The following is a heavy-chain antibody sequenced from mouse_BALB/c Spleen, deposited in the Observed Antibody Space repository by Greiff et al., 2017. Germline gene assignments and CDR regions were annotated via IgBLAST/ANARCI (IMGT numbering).Heavy chain of an antibody. V-gene: IGHV5-17*02. CDR3: ATGDYDGGAMDY. J-gene: IGHJ4*01. Sequence: EVQLVESGGGLVQPGGSRKLSCAASGFTFSSFGMHWVRQDPEKGLEWVAYISSGSSTIYYADTVKGRFTISRDNPKNTLFLQMTSLRSEDTAMYYCATGDYDGGAMDYWGQGTSVTVSA. CDR2: ISSGSSTI. CDR1: GFTFSSFG. D-gene: IGHD2-4*01.